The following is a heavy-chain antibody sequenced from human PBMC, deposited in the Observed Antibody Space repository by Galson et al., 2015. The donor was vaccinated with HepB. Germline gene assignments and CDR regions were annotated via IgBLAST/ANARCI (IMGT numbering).Heavy chain of an antibody. J-gene: IGHJ6*03. V-gene: IGHV1-2*06. CDR2: INPNSGGT. CDR3: ARVATGGVSYYYYYYMDV. D-gene: IGHD2-8*02. CDR1: GYTFTGYY. Sequence: SVKVSCKASGYTFTGYYMHWVRQAPGQGLEWMGRINPNSGGTNYAQKFQGRVTMTRDTSISTAYMELSRLRSDDTAVYYCARVATGGVSYYYYYYMDVWGKGTTVTVSS.